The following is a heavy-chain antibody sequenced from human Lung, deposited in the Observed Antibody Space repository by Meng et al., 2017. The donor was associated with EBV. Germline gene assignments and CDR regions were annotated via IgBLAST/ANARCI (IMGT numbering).Heavy chain of an antibody. V-gene: IGHV4-31*03. Sequence: VQLQESGPGLVKPSQTLSLPCTVSGGSVISGGYYWSWIRQQPGKGLEWIGYIYYTGSSFYNPSLKSRVTISVDTSKNQFSLNLSSVTAADTAVYYCANAGRFGESLGDYWGQGILVTVSS. CDR3: ANAGRFGESLGDY. J-gene: IGHJ4*02. CDR1: GGSVISGGYY. D-gene: IGHD3-10*01. CDR2: IYYTGSS.